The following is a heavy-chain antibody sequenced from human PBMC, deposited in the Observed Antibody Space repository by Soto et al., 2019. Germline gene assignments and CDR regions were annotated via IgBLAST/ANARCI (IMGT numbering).Heavy chain of an antibody. D-gene: IGHD1-1*01. CDR3: ATVPIVGTKPYYFDS. V-gene: IGHV4-39*02. CDR1: GGSFDITSSY. Sequence: QLQLQESGPGLVKPSETLSLTCTVSGGSFDITSSYWAWVRQPPGKGLEWIAYIYYSGSTYYNQSVKSRITISADTSTNQLSLRLSSVPAADTAVYYCATVPIVGTKPYYFDSWGQGTLVTVSS. CDR2: IYYSGST. J-gene: IGHJ4*02.